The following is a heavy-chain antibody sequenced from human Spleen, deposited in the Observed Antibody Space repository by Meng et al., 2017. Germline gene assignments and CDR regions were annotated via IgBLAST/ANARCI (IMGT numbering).Heavy chain of an antibody. CDR2: ISSSGSTI. J-gene: IGHJ4*02. CDR1: GFYFNNAW. CDR3: AKNKYNSGWGSFDC. Sequence: GESLKISCAASGFYFNNAWMSWVRQAPGKGLEWVSYISSSGSTIYYADSVKGRFTISRDNVKNSLYLQMNSLRAEDTAVYYCAKNKYNSGWGSFDCWGQGTLVTVSS. V-gene: IGHV3-11*04. D-gene: IGHD6-25*01.